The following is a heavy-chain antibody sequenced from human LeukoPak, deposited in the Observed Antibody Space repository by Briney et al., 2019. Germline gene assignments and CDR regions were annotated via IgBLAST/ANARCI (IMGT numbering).Heavy chain of an antibody. D-gene: IGHD2-2*01. V-gene: IGHV1-69*05. CDR3: ARDLGVGFCSSTGCNNLNMDV. CDR2: IIPIFGTA. Sequence: SVKVSCKASGGTFSSYAISWVRQAPGQGLEWMGRIIPIFGTANYAQKFQGRVTITTDESTSTAYMELSSLRSEDTAVYYCARDLGVGFCSSTGCNNLNMDVWGKGTTVTVSS. J-gene: IGHJ6*03. CDR1: GGTFSSYA.